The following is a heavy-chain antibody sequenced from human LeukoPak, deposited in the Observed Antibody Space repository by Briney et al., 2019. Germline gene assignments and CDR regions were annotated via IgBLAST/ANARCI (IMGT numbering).Heavy chain of an antibody. CDR1: GFTFGDYA. V-gene: IGHV3-49*04. CDR2: IRSKAYGGTT. CDR3: TTATGTNY. Sequence: GGSLRLSCTASGFTFGDYAMSWVRQAPGKGLEGVGFIRSKAYGGTTEYAASVKGRFTISRDDSKSIAYLQMNSLKTEDTAVYYCTTATGTNYWGQGTLVTVSS. J-gene: IGHJ4*02. D-gene: IGHD1-1*01.